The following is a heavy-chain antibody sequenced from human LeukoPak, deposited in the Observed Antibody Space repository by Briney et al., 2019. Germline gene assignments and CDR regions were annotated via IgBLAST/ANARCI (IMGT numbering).Heavy chain of an antibody. CDR1: GGSISSYY. J-gene: IGHJ4*02. CDR2: IYYTGST. D-gene: IGHD2-15*01. CDR3: ARAGEGSCSGGSCYLPHY. V-gene: IGHV4-59*01. Sequence: SETLSLTCTVSGGSISSYYWSWIRQPPGKGLEWIGYIYYTGSTNYNPSLKSRGTISVDTSKNQFSLKLSSVTAADTAVYYCARAGEGSCSGGSCYLPHYWGQGILVTVSS.